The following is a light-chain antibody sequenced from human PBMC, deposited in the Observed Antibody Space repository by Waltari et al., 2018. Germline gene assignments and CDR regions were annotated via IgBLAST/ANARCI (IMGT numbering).Light chain of an antibody. Sequence: SSELTQDPAVSVALGQTVRITCQGDSLRSYYASWYQQKPGQAPVLVIYGKNNRPSGIPDRSSGSSSGNTASLPITGAQAEDEADYYCNSRDSSGNHHVVFGGGTKLTVL. V-gene: IGLV3-19*01. CDR1: SLRSYY. CDR3: NSRDSSGNHHVV. J-gene: IGLJ2*01. CDR2: GKN.